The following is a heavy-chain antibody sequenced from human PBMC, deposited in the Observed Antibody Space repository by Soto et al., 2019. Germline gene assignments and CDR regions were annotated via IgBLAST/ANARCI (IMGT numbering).Heavy chain of an antibody. CDR2: ISSSSSYT. J-gene: IGHJ4*02. CDR1: GFTFSDYY. V-gene: IGHV3-11*06. Sequence: GSLRLSCAASGFTFSDYYMSWIRQAPGKGLEWVSYISSSSSYTNYADSVKGRFTISRDNAKNSLYLQMNSLRAEDTAVYYCATTITIFGVVPFDYWGQGTLVTVSS. D-gene: IGHD3-3*01. CDR3: ATTITIFGVVPFDY.